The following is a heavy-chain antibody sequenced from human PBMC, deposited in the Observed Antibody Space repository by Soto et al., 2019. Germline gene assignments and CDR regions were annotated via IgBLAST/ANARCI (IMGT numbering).Heavy chain of an antibody. CDR1: GYSFTSYW. CDR3: ARPIMTTPPGLPDAFDI. Sequence: GESLKISCKGSGYSFTSYWISWVRQMPGKGLEWMGRIDPSDSYTNYSPSFQGHVTISADKSISTAYLQWSSLKASDTAMYYCARPIMTTPPGLPDAFDIWGHGTMVTVSS. J-gene: IGHJ3*02. D-gene: IGHD3-16*01. CDR2: IDPSDSYT. V-gene: IGHV5-10-1*01.